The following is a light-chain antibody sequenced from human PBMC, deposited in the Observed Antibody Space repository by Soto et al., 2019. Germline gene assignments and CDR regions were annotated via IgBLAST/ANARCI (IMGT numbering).Light chain of an antibody. Sequence: ETVLTQSPATLSLSPGERATLSCRASQSVKTYLAWYQQKPGQVPRLLIYDASNRATGIPARFSGSGSGTDFTLTIISLAPEDFAVYYCQSRSSWPPVLTFGGGTKVEIK. J-gene: IGKJ4*01. CDR1: QSVKTY. V-gene: IGKV3-11*01. CDR2: DAS. CDR3: QSRSSWPPVLT.